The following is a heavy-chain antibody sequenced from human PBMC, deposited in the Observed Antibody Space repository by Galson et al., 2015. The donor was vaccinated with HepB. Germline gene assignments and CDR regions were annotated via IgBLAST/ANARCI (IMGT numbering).Heavy chain of an antibody. Sequence: SLRLSCAASGFTFSGSAMHWVRQASGKGLEWVGRIRSKANSYATAYAASVKGRFTISRDDSKNTAYLQMNSLKTEDTAVYYCTGSEDSSGWRAYYYYYGMDVWGQGTTVTVSS. CDR3: TGSEDSSGWRAYYYYYGMDV. V-gene: IGHV3-73*01. D-gene: IGHD6-19*01. J-gene: IGHJ6*02. CDR2: IRSKANSYAT. CDR1: GFTFSGSA.